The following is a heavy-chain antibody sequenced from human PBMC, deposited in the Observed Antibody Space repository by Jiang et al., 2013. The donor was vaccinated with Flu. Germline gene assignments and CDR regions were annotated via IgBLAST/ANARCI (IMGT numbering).Heavy chain of an antibody. D-gene: IGHD1-26*01. J-gene: IGHJ6*02. Sequence: GAEVKKPGSSVKVSCKASGGTFSSYAISWVRQAPGQGLEWMGRIIPILGIANYAQKFQGRVTITADKSTSTAYMELSSLRSEDTAVYYCARKEYSGSYYAGHYYGMDVWGQGTTVTVSS. CDR3: ARKEYSGSYYAGHYYGMDV. CDR1: GGTFSSYA. CDR2: IIPILGIA. V-gene: IGHV1-69*04.